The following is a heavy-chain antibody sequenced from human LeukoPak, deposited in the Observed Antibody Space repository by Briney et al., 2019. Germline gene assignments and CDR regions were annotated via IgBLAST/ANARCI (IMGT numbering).Heavy chain of an antibody. D-gene: IGHD4-17*01. CDR2: IYSGGST. Sequence: GGSLRLSCAASGFTVSSNYMTWVRQAPGRGLEWVSVIYSGGSTYYADSVKGRFTISRDNAKNSLYLQMNSLRAEDTAVYYCARDDYGDYARFFDYWGQGTLVTVSS. V-gene: IGHV3-53*01. J-gene: IGHJ4*02. CDR1: GFTVSSNY. CDR3: ARDDYGDYARFFDY.